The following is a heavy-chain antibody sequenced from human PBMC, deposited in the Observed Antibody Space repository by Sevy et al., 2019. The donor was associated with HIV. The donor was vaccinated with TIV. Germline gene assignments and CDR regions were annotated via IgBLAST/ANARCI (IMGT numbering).Heavy chain of an antibody. Sequence: GGSLRLSCAASGFTSNIYSMNWVRQAPGKGLEWVSSMSSSSSYIYYADSVKGRFTISRDNAKNSLYLQMNSLRAEDTAVYYCARGIVTTYNIDYWGQGTLVTVSS. CDR1: GFTSNIYS. CDR2: MSSSSSYI. D-gene: IGHD4-4*01. J-gene: IGHJ4*02. V-gene: IGHV3-21*01. CDR3: ARGIVTTYNIDY.